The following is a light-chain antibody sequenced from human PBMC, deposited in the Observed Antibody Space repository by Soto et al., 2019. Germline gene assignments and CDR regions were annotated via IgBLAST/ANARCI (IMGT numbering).Light chain of an antibody. CDR3: QQYCSSPT. V-gene: IGKV3-20*01. CDR1: QSVSSSY. CDR2: GAS. J-gene: IGKJ4*01. Sequence: EIVLTQSPGTLSLSPGERATLSCRASQSVSSSYLAWYQQKPGQAPRLLIYGASSRATGIPDRFSGRGSGTDFTLTISSLEPEDFAVYYCQQYCSSPTFGGGTKVEIK.